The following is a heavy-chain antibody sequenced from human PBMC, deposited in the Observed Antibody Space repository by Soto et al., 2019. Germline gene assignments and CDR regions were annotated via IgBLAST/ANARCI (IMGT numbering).Heavy chain of an antibody. V-gene: IGHV3-48*02. CDR2: ISSSSSTI. J-gene: IGHJ6*02. CDR1: GFTFSSYS. D-gene: IGHD3-22*01. Sequence: GGSLRLSCAASGFTFSSYSMNWVRQAPGKGLEWVSYISSSSSTIYYADSVKGRFTISRDNAKNSLYLQMNSLRDEDTAVYYCARDTLYYYDSSGYLGEKPYGMDVWGQGTTVTVSS. CDR3: ARDTLYYYDSSGYLGEKPYGMDV.